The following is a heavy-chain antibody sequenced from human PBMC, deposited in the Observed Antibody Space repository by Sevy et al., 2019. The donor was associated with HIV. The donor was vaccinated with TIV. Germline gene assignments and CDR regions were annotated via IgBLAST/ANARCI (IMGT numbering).Heavy chain of an antibody. J-gene: IGHJ4*01. CDR3: ARAPEENYDYVTGSFDY. CDR2: ISISSSNI. V-gene: IGHV3-21*06. Sequence: GGSLRLSCAASRFTINTYSMNWVRQAPGMGLEWVSSISISSSNIFYSDSVRGRFTISRDNAKNSLYLQMHSLRAEDTAVYYCARAPEENYDYVTGSFDYWGQGTLVTVSS. D-gene: IGHD3-16*01. CDR1: RFTINTYS.